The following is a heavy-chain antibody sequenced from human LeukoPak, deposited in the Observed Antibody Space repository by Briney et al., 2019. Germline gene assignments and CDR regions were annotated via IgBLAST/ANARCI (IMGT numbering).Heavy chain of an antibody. CDR1: GGSISSYY. V-gene: IGHV4-59*08. D-gene: IGHD3-10*01. Sequence: SETLSLTCTVSGGSISSYYWSWIRQPPGKGLEWIGYIYYSGSTNYNPSLKSRVTISVDTSKNQFSLKLSSVTAADTAVYYCARQKYGSGSYYVFDYWGQGTLVTVSS. CDR3: ARQKYGSGSYYVFDY. CDR2: IYYSGST. J-gene: IGHJ4*02.